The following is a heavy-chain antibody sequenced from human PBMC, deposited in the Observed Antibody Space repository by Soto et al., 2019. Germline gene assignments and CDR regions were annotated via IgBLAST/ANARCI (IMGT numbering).Heavy chain of an antibody. V-gene: IGHV4-59*01. CDR2: IYYSGST. CDR3: ARGVGYCSRTRCRGLRNDY. Sequence: SETLSLTCTVSGGTISSYYWSWIRQPPGKGLEWIGYIYYSGSTNYNPSLKSRVTISVDTSKNQFSLKLSSVTAADTAVYYCARGVGYCSRTRCRGLRNDYWGQGTLVTVSS. D-gene: IGHD2-2*01. CDR1: GGTISSYY. J-gene: IGHJ4*02.